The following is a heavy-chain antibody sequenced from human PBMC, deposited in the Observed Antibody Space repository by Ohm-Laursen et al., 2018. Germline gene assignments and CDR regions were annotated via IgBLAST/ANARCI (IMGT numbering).Heavy chain of an antibody. J-gene: IGHJ6*02. CDR1: GFTFSDYY. D-gene: IGHD2-8*01. CDR2: ISSSGSTI. Sequence: SLRLSCAASGFTFSDYYMSWIRQAPGKGLEWVSYISSSGSTIYYADSVKGRFTISRDNSKNTLYLQMNSLRAEDTAVYYCAKDQRRGRGYCTNGVCYRADYYYYYYGMDVWGQGTTVTVSS. CDR3: AKDQRRGRGYCTNGVCYRADYYYYYYGMDV. V-gene: IGHV3-11*04.